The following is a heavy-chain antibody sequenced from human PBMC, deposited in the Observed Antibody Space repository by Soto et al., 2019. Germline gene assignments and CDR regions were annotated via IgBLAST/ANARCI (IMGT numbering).Heavy chain of an antibody. D-gene: IGHD3-10*01. CDR2: ISSTSKNTI. Sequence: EVQLVESGGGLVQPGGSLRLSCAASGFSFSSYSLTWVRQAPGKGLECVSYISSTSKNTIYYADSVKGRFTISRDNAQNSLYLQMNSLRDEDTALYYCARGYASGIYYDWGQGTLVTVSS. CDR3: ARGYASGIYYD. V-gene: IGHV3-48*02. J-gene: IGHJ4*02. CDR1: GFSFSSYS.